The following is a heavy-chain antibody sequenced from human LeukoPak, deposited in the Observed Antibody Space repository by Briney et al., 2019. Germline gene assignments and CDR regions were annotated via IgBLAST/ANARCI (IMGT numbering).Heavy chain of an antibody. V-gene: IGHV4-4*02. CDR3: ARVLWFGEFSISHYYGMDV. D-gene: IGHD3-10*01. CDR1: GGSISSSNW. Sequence: SGTLSLTCAVSGGSISSSNWWSWVRQPPGKGLEWIGEIYHSGSTNYNPSLKSRVTISVDKSKNQFSLKLSSVTAADTAVYYCARVLWFGEFSISHYYGMDVWGQGTTVTVSS. CDR2: IYHSGST. J-gene: IGHJ6*02.